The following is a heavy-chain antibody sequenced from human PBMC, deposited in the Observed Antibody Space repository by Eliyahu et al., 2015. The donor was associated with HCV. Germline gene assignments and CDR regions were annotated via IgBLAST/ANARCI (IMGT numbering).Heavy chain of an antibody. CDR1: GFSLXTSGVG. Sequence: QITLKESGPTLVKPTQTXTLTCTFSGFSLXTSGVGVGWXRQPPGKALEXLALIYWDDDKRYSPSLKSRLTITKDTSKNQVVLTMTNMDPVDTATYYCAHRIPYGALRDAFDIWGQGTMVTVSX. J-gene: IGHJ3*02. CDR3: AHRIPYGALRDAFDI. CDR2: IYWDDDK. D-gene: IGHD4-17*01. V-gene: IGHV2-5*02.